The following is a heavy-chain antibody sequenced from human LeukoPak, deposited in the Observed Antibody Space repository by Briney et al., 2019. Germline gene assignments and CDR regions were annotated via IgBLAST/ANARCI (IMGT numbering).Heavy chain of an antibody. V-gene: IGHV3-23*01. J-gene: IGHJ3*02. CDR2: ISGSGSKT. D-gene: IGHD5-18*01. CDR3: VKEPRGYSFSFDI. CDR1: GFTFSTCA. Sequence: GGSLRLSCAASGFTFSTCAINWVRQAPGKGLEWVSAISGSGSKTFYADSVKGRFTISRDNPKNTLYLQMNSLRPEDTAVYYCVKEPRGYSFSFDIWGRGTMVTVSS.